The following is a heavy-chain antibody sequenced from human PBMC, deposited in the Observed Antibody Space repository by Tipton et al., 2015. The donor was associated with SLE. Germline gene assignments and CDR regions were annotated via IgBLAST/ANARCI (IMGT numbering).Heavy chain of an antibody. D-gene: IGHD6-25*01. Sequence: TLSLTCTVSGGSISGGSYYWSWIRQPAGKGLEWIGRMYTSGSTNYNPSLKSRITISVDTSKNQFFLKMRSVTAADTAVYYCARREGIGAAVDYWGQGTLVTVSS. CDR2: MYTSGST. V-gene: IGHV4-61*02. J-gene: IGHJ4*02. CDR3: ARREGIGAAVDY. CDR1: GGSISGGSYY.